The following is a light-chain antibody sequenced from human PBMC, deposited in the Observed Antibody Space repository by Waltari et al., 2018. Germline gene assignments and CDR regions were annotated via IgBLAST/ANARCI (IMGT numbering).Light chain of an antibody. J-gene: IGKJ1*01. CDR3: QKYVNLPAT. Sequence: EIVLTQSPGTLSLSPGERATLSCRASQSVGRYLAWYQQKPGHAPRLLIYDASTRATGIPDRFSGSGSGTDFSLTINRLESEDFAVYYCQKYVNLPATFGQGTKVEIK. CDR1: QSVGRY. V-gene: IGKV3-20*01. CDR2: DAS.